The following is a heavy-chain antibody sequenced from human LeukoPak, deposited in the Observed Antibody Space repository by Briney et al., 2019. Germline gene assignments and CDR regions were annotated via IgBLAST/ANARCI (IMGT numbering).Heavy chain of an antibody. CDR1: GGSISSYY. CDR2: FYTSGST. CDR3: ARAPRYYYDSSGDAFDI. V-gene: IGHV4-4*07. J-gene: IGHJ3*02. D-gene: IGHD3-22*01. Sequence: SETLSLTCTVSGGSISSYYWSWIRQRAGKGLEWIGRFYTSGSTNYNPSLKSRVTMSVDTSKNQFSLKLSSVTAADTAVYYCARAPRYYYDSSGDAFDIWGQGTMVTVSS.